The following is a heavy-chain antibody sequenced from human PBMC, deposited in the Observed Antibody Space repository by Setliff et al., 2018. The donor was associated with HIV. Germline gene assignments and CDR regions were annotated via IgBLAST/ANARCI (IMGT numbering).Heavy chain of an antibody. V-gene: IGHV4-39*01. J-gene: IGHJ5*02. Sequence: KTSETLSLTCTVSGGSISSSSYCWGWIRQPPGKGLEWIGSIYYSGSTYYNPSLKSRVTLSVDTSKNQFFLWLSSVTAADTAVYYCARDFGGVIPQGRFDPWGQ. CDR2: IYYSGST. D-gene: IGHD3-3*01. CDR1: GGSISSSSYC. CDR3: ARDFGGVIPQGRFDP.